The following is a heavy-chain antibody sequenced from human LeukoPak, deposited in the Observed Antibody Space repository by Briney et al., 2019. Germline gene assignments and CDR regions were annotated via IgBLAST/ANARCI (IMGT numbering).Heavy chain of an antibody. V-gene: IGHV4-34*01. Sequence: SETLSLTCAVYGGSFSGYYWSWIRQPPGKGLEWIGEINHSGSTNYNPSLKSRVTISVDTSKNQFSLKLSSVTAADTAVYYCARGPGDYYDSTPLDYWGQGTLVTVSS. CDR1: GGSFSGYY. CDR3: ARGPGDYYDSTPLDY. CDR2: INHSGST. D-gene: IGHD3-22*01. J-gene: IGHJ4*02.